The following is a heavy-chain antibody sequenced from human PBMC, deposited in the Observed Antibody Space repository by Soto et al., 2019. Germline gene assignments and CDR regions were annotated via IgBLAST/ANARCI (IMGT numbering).Heavy chain of an antibody. CDR2: IHSTGTT. J-gene: IGHJ3*02. CDR3: ARDRRTAFGVVVTSRAFDI. D-gene: IGHD3-3*01. CDR1: SGSISSAHYY. Sequence: SETLSLTCTVSSGSISSAHYYWNWIRQAPGKGLEWIGYIHSTGTTNYNPSLASRASISIDTSKNQFSLNLYSVTAADTAVYYCARDRRTAFGVVVTSRAFDIWGQGTMVTVSS. V-gene: IGHV4-30-4*01.